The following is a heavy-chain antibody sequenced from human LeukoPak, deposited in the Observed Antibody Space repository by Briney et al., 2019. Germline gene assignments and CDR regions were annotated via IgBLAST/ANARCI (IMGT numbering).Heavy chain of an antibody. CDR3: AREPTSDILTGYSSDY. D-gene: IGHD3-9*01. CDR1: GFTFSSYA. Sequence: GSLRLSCAASGFTFSSYAMHWVRQAPGKGLEWVAVISYDGSNKYYADSVKGRFTISRDNSKNTLYLQMNSLRAEDTAVYYCAREPTSDILTGYSSDYWGQGTLVTVSS. CDR2: ISYDGSNK. V-gene: IGHV3-30-3*01. J-gene: IGHJ4*02.